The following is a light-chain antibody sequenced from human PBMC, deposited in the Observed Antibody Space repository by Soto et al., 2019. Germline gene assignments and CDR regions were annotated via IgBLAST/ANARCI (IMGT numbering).Light chain of an antibody. CDR3: SSYTSTSPPSYV. CDR2: EGS. Sequence: QSALTQPASVSGSPGQSITISCTGTSSDVGGYHYVSWYQHHPGKAPKLMLYEGSYRPSGVSDRFSGAKSGNTASLTISGLKPEDEAGYYCSSYTSTSPPSYVLGTGTKLTV. J-gene: IGLJ1*01. CDR1: SSDVGGYHY. V-gene: IGLV2-14*01.